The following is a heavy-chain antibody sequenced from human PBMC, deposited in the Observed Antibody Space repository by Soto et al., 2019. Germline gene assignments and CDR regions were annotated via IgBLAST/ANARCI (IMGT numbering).Heavy chain of an antibody. V-gene: IGHV1-18*04. CDR3: ARLRGYSSGWYDY. J-gene: IGHJ4*02. CDR1: GYTFSSNG. D-gene: IGHD6-19*01. CDR2: ISTFNGNA. Sequence: QVQLVQSGAEVKKPGASVKVSCKASGYTFSSNGVSWVRQAPGQGLEWMGWISTFNGNAHYAQKFKGRVTMTTDTTTNTAYMELTSLSSDDTAVYYCARLRGYSSGWYDYWGQGTLVTVSS.